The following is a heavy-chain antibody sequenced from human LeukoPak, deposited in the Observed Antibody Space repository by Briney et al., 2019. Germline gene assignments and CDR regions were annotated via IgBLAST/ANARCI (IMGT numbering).Heavy chain of an antibody. Sequence: SETLSLTCTVSGGSISSGGYYWSWIRQHPGKGLEWIGYIYYSGSTYCNPSLKSRVTISVDTSKNQFSLKLSSVTAADTAVYYCASYTAMVPGEAYFDYWGQGTLVTVSS. CDR1: GGSISSGGYY. J-gene: IGHJ4*02. V-gene: IGHV4-31*03. CDR2: IYYSGST. D-gene: IGHD5-18*01. CDR3: ASYTAMVPGEAYFDY.